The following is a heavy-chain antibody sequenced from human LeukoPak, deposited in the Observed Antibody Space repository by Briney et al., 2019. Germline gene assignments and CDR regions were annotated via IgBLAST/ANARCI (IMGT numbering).Heavy chain of an antibody. D-gene: IGHD3-9*01. V-gene: IGHV3-30*18. Sequence: PGRSLRLSCAASGFTFSSYGMHWVRQAPGKGLEWVAVISYDGSNKYYADSVKGRFTISRDNSKNTLYLRMNSLRAEDTAVYYCAKDLPYYDILTGYNYYYGMDVWGQGTTVTVSS. J-gene: IGHJ6*02. CDR3: AKDLPYYDILTGYNYYYGMDV. CDR2: ISYDGSNK. CDR1: GFTFSSYG.